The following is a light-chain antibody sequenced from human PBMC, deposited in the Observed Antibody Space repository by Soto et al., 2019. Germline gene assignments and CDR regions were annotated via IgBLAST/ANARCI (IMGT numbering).Light chain of an antibody. CDR3: QQYGDSTWT. V-gene: IGKV3D-20*01. CDR1: QSVDNNY. CDR2: DAS. Sequence: EIVLTQSPATLSLSPGERATLSCGASQSVDNNYLTWYQHKPGLAPRLLIYDASSRATGIPDRFSGSGSGTAFTLTISRLEPEDFAVYYCQQYGDSTWTFGQGTTV. J-gene: IGKJ1*01.